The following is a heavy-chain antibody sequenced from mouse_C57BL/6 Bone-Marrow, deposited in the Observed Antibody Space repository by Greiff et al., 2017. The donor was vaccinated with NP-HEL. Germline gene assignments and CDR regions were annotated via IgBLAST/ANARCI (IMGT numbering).Heavy chain of an antibody. CDR1: GYTFTSYW. CDR3: AREGYSSYDFDY. D-gene: IGHD1-1*01. Sequence: QVQLQQPGAELVMPGASVKLSCKASGYTFTSYWMHWVKQRPGQGLEWIGEIDPSDSYTNYNQKFKGKSTLTVDKSSSTAYMQLSSLTSEDSAVYYCAREGYSSYDFDYWGQGTTLTVSS. CDR2: IDPSDSYT. V-gene: IGHV1-69*01. J-gene: IGHJ2*01.